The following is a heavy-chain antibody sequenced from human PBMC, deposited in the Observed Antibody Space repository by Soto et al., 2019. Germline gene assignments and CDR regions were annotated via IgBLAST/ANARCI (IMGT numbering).Heavy chain of an antibody. J-gene: IGHJ6*02. CDR3: ARVVRVGTSDV. D-gene: IGHD1-26*01. CDR1: GFTFGDRY. CDR2: ISGDSTII. V-gene: IGHV3-11*01. Sequence: QVHLVESGGGLVKPGGSLRLSCAASGFTFGDRYMSWIRQAPGKGLEWLSYISGDSTIIYYASSVKGRFTISRDNAKNLLYLQMSSLRAEDTAMYYCARVVRVGTSDVWGQGTTVTVSS.